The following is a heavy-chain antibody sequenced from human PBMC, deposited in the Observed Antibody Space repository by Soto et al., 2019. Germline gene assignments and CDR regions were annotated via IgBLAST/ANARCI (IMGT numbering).Heavy chain of an antibody. Sequence: GGSLRLSCAASGFTFSSYGMHWVRQAPGKGLEWVAVISYDGSNKYYADSVKGRFTISRDNSKNTLYLQMNSLRAEDTAVYYCAKGDYGDYGAQYGMDVWGQGTTVTVSS. CDR1: GFTFSSYG. V-gene: IGHV3-30*18. J-gene: IGHJ6*02. CDR2: ISYDGSNK. D-gene: IGHD4-17*01. CDR3: AKGDYGDYGAQYGMDV.